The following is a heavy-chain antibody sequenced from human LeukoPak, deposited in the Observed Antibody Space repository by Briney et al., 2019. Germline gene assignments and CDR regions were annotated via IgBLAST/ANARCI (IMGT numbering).Heavy chain of an antibody. CDR2: IYYSGT. V-gene: IGHV4-31*03. CDR3: ARDMGQNSGYDRRRQYNWFDP. D-gene: IGHD5-12*01. J-gene: IGHJ5*02. Sequence: SQTLSLTCTVSGGSISSGGYYWTWIRQHPGKGLEWIGYIYYSGTYYNPSLKSRVSISEDTSKNQFSLKLSSVTAADTAVYYCARDMGQNSGYDRRRQYNWFDPWGQGTLVTVSS. CDR1: GGSISSGGYY.